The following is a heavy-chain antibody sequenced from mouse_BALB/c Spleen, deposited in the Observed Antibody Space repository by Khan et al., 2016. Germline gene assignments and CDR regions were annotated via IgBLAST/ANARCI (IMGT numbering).Heavy chain of an antibody. V-gene: IGHV5-4*02. Sequence: EVELVESGGGLVKPGGSLKLSCAASGFTFSDYYMYWVRQTPEKRLEWVATISDGGSYTYYPDSVKGRFTISRDNAKNNLYLQMSSLKSEETDMYYCARDRYDYFDYWGQGTTLTVSS. CDR1: GFTFSDYY. CDR2: ISDGGSYT. CDR3: ARDRYDYFDY. D-gene: IGHD2-14*01. J-gene: IGHJ2*01.